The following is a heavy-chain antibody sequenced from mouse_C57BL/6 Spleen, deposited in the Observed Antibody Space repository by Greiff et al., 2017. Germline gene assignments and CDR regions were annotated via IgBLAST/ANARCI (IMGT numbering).Heavy chain of an antibody. Sequence: VQLQQSGPELVKPGASVKISCKASGFTFTDYYMNWVKQSHGKSLEWIGDINPNNGGTSYNQKFKGKATLTVDKSSSPAYMELRSLTSEDSAVYYFARKGYPDYWGQGTTLTVSS. CDR3: ARKGYPDY. J-gene: IGHJ2*01. CDR1: GFTFTDYY. CDR2: INPNNGGT. V-gene: IGHV1-26*01.